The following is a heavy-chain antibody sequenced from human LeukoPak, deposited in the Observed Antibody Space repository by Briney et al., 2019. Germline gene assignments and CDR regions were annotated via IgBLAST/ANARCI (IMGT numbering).Heavy chain of an antibody. CDR1: GFTFSSYA. J-gene: IGHJ6*02. CDR3: ARVYCSSISCTLYGMDV. CDR2: ISYDGSNK. V-gene: IGHV3-30-3*01. D-gene: IGHD2-2*01. Sequence: GRSLRLSCAASGFTFSSYAMHWVPQAPGKGLEWVGVISYDGSNKYYADSVKGRFTISRDNSKNTLYLQMNSLRAEDTAVYYCARVYCSSISCTLYGMDVWGQGTTVTVSS.